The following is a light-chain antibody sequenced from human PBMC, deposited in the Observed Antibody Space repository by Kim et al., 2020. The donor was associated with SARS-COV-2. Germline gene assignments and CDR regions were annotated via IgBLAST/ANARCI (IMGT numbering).Light chain of an antibody. Sequence: DIQMTQSPSSLSASAGETVTITCQASQDIRKYLNWFQQKPGKAPKILIDDAVSLETGVPSRFSGSGSGTHFTFTIRSLQPEDIATYFGRQYDLVPYTFGQGTKVDIK. CDR2: DAV. CDR1: QDIRKY. V-gene: IGKV1-33*01. CDR3: RQYDLVPYT. J-gene: IGKJ2*01.